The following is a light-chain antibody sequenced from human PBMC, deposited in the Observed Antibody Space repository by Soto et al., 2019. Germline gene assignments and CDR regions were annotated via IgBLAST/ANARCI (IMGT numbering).Light chain of an antibody. J-gene: IGKJ1*01. V-gene: IGKV3-20*01. CDR3: QQYVTSPWA. CDR2: GAS. Sequence: EIVLTQSPGTLSLSPGERATLSCRASQSVSNSFLAWYQQKPGQAPRLLIYGASNRATVIPDRFSGSGSGTDFTLTISRLEPEDFAVYYCQQYVTSPWAFGQGTKVEIE. CDR1: QSVSNSF.